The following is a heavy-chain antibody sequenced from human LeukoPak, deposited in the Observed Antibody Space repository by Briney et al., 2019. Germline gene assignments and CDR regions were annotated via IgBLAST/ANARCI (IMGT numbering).Heavy chain of an antibody. CDR3: AKDLLYGGNSDY. Sequence: GGSLRLSCAASGFTFSSYAMSWVRQAPGKGLEWVSDISGSGGSTYYADSVKGRFTISRDNSKNTLYLKMNSLRAEDTAVYYCAKDLLYGGNSDYWGQGTLVTVSS. CDR1: GFTFSSYA. V-gene: IGHV3-23*01. J-gene: IGHJ4*02. CDR2: ISGSGGST. D-gene: IGHD4-23*01.